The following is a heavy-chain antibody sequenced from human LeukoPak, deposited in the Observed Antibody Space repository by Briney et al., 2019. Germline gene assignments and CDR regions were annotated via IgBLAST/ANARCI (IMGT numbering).Heavy chain of an antibody. V-gene: IGHV1-2*02. Sequence: ASVKVSCKASGYTFTGYYMHWVRQAPGQGLEWMGWINPNSGGTNYAQKFQGRVTMTRDTSISTAYMELSRLRSDDTAVYYCARAGYDILTGYSLDYWGQGTLVTVSS. J-gene: IGHJ4*02. CDR3: ARAGYDILTGYSLDY. D-gene: IGHD3-9*01. CDR1: GYTFTGYY. CDR2: INPNSGGT.